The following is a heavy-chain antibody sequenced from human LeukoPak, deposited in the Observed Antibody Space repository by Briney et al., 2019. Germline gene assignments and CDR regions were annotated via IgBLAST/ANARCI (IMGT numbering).Heavy chain of an antibody. D-gene: IGHD3-3*01. CDR2: IGTAGDT. CDR3: ARGGGYDFWSGYYNYGMDV. J-gene: IGHJ6*02. V-gene: IGHV3-13*01. CDR1: GLTFSSYD. Sequence: GGSLRLSCAASGLTFSSYDMHWVRQATGKGLEWVSAIGTAGDTYYPGSVKGRFTISRENAKNSLYLQMNSLRAGDTAVYYCARGGGYDFWSGYYNYGMDVWGQGTTVTVSS.